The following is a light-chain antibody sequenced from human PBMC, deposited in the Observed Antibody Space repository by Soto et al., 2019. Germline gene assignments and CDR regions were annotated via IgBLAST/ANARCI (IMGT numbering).Light chain of an antibody. J-gene: IGKJ4*01. CDR2: AAS. CDR3: QKYDNLPLN. V-gene: IGKV1-39*01. CDR1: QSISSY. Sequence: DIQMTQSPSSLSASVVDRFTITCLASQSISSYLNWYQQKPGKAPKLLIYAASSLQSGVPSRFSGSGSGTDFTLTISSLQPEDFATYYCQKYDNLPLNFGGGTKGDIK.